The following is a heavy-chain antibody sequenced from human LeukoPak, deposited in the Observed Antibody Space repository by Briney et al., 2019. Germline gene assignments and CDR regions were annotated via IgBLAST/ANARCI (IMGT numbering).Heavy chain of an antibody. Sequence: NAGESLKISCKGSGYSFTSYWIGWVRQMPGKGLEWMGIIYPGDSDTRYSPSFQGQVTVSADKSLSTAYLQWSSLKASDTAMYYCARLESGYSGYDGTYFDYWGQGTLVTVSS. D-gene: IGHD5-12*01. J-gene: IGHJ4*02. CDR3: ARLESGYSGYDGTYFDY. V-gene: IGHV5-51*01. CDR2: IYPGDSDT. CDR1: GYSFTSYW.